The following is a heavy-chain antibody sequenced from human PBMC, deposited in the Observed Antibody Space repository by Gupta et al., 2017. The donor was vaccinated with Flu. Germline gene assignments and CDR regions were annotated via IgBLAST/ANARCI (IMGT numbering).Heavy chain of an antibody. Sequence: QVQLVESGGGVVQPGRSLRLSCAASGFTFSSYGMHWVRQAPGKGLEWVAVIWYDGSNKYYADSVKGRFTISRDNSKNTLYLQMNSLRAEDTAVYYCARDGPSGYDPPGTFDYWGQGTLVTVSS. J-gene: IGHJ4*02. D-gene: IGHD5-12*01. CDR3: ARDGPSGYDPPGTFDY. V-gene: IGHV3-33*01. CDR1: GFTFSSYG. CDR2: IWYDGSNK.